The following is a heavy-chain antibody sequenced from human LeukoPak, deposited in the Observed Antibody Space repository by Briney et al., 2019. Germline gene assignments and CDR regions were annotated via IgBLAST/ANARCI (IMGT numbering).Heavy chain of an antibody. CDR1: GFTVSSNY. CDR3: ARVGITMVRGRPGYYFDY. V-gene: IGHV3-66*01. D-gene: IGHD3-10*01. J-gene: IGHJ4*02. CDR2: IYSGGST. Sequence: GGSLRLSCAASGFTVSSNYMSWVRQAPGKGLEWVSVIYSGGSTYYADSVKGRFTISRDNSKNTLYLQMNSLRAEDTAVYYCARVGITMVRGRPGYYFDYWGQGTLVTVSS.